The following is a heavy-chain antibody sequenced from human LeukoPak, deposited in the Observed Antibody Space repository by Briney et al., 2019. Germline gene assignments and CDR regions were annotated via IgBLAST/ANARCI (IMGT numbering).Heavy chain of an antibody. V-gene: IGHV3-30-3*01. CDR3: ASPFTEPGVDAFDI. CDR1: GFTFSSYA. Sequence: PGGSLRLSCAASGFTFSSYAMHWVRQAPGKGLEWVAVISYDGSNKYYADSVKGRFTISRDNSKNTLCLQMNSLRAEDTAVYYCASPFTEPGVDAFDIWGQGTMVTVSS. CDR2: ISYDGSNK. J-gene: IGHJ3*02. D-gene: IGHD7-27*01.